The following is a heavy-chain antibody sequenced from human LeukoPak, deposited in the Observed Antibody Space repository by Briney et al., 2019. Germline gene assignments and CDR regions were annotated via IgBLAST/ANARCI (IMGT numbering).Heavy chain of an antibody. D-gene: IGHD6-13*01. Sequence: ASVKVSCKASGGTFSSYAISWVRQAPGQGLEWMGGIIPIFGTANYAQKFQGRVTITTDESTSTAYMELSSLRSEDTAVYYCASLISLAAAGTRLTDYWGQGTLVTVSS. V-gene: IGHV1-69*05. J-gene: IGHJ4*02. CDR3: ASLISLAAAGTRLTDY. CDR1: GGTFSSYA. CDR2: IIPIFGTA.